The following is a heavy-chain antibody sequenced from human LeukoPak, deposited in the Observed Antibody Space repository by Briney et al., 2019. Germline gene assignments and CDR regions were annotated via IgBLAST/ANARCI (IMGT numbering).Heavy chain of an antibody. CDR1: GYTFTRYY. Sequence: ASVKVSCKASGYTFTRYYMHWGRQAPGQGLEWMGIINPSGGSTSYAQKFQGRVTMTRDTSTSTVYMELSSLRAEDTALYYCARGRDKYQLLSKNWFDPWGQGTLVTVSS. J-gene: IGHJ5*02. V-gene: IGHV1-46*01. CDR3: ARGRDKYQLLSKNWFDP. D-gene: IGHD2-2*01. CDR2: INPSGGST.